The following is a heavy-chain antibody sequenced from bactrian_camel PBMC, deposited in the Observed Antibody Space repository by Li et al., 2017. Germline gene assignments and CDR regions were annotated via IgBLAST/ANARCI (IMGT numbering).Heavy chain of an antibody. CDR3: AADLTKQTGGFGN. CDR2: VNSDGGTT. D-gene: IGHD1*01. J-gene: IGHJ4*01. V-gene: IGHV3S40*01. CDR1: GFAFSNFG. Sequence: VQLVESGGGLVQPGGSLRLSCIASGFAFSNFGMSWVRQAPGKGLEWVSAVNSDGGTTYYAGSVKGRFTISKGNDRNTLYLQMNDLKPEDTGRYYCAADLTKQTGGFGNWGQGTQVTVS.